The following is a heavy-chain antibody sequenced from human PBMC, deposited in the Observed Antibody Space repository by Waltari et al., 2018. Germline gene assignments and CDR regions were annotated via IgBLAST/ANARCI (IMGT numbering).Heavy chain of an antibody. J-gene: IGHJ5*02. CDR1: GGTFNIFG. CDR2: IVPIYNTP. V-gene: IGHV1-69*01. D-gene: IGHD2-21*02. Sequence: QVQLVQSGAEVKKPGSSVKVSCKSSGGTFNIFGVTWVRQAPGQGLEWLGGIVPIYNTPNYSVKFQGRVTVSADQSTSRVYMELSNLRSDDTAVYYCARSQREKTVTDGFGTWGQGTQVTVSS. CDR3: ARSQREKTVTDGFGT.